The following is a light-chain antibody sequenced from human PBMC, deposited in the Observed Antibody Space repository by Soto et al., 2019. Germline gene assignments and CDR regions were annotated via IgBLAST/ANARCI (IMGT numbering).Light chain of an antibody. V-gene: IGLV6-57*04. Sequence: FMLTQPHSVSESPGKTVTISCTRSSGSIASNYVQWYQQRPGSAPTTVIYEDNQRPSGVPDRFPGSIDSSSNSASLTISGLKTEDEADYYCQSYDSSNVVFGGGTQLTVL. J-gene: IGLJ2*01. CDR3: QSYDSSNVV. CDR2: EDN. CDR1: SGSIASNY.